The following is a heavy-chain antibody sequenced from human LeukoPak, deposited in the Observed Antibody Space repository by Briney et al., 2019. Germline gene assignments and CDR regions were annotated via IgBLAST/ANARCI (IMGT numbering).Heavy chain of an antibody. D-gene: IGHD1-20*01. V-gene: IGHV3-48*01. J-gene: IGHJ4*02. CDR2: ISSGSVTI. Sequence: GGSLRLSCAPSGFTFSDYNMNWVRQAPGKGLERVSYISSGSVTIYYADSVKGRFTISRDNAKNSLYLQMNSLRAEDTAVYYCARDRVNWNDGVDYWGQGTLVTVS. CDR3: ARDRVNWNDGVDY. CDR1: GFTFSDYN.